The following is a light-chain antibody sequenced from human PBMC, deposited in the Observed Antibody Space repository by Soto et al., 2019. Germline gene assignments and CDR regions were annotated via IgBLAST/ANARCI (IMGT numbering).Light chain of an antibody. CDR1: QSVGGH. CDR3: QHRNNWHPSIT. V-gene: IGKV3-11*01. CDR2: DAS. J-gene: IGKJ5*01. Sequence: EIVLTQSPATLSLSPGERATLSCRASQSVGGHLAWYQQKPGQAPRLLIYDASDRATGIPARFSGSGSETDVTLTFSSLEPDDVAVYYCQHRNNWHPSITFGQGKRLEIK.